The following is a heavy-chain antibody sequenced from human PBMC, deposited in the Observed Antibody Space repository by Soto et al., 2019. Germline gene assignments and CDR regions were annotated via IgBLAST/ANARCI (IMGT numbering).Heavy chain of an antibody. CDR2: ISSSSSTI. D-gene: IGHD3-22*01. Sequence: EVQLVESGGGLVQPGGSLRLSCAASGFTFSSYSMNWVRQAPGKGLEWVSYISSSSSTIYYADSVKGRFTISRDNAKNALYLQMNSLRDEDTAVYYCARGLYYYDSSGDCGYWGQGTLVTVSS. CDR3: ARGLYYYDSSGDCGY. V-gene: IGHV3-48*02. J-gene: IGHJ4*02. CDR1: GFTFSSYS.